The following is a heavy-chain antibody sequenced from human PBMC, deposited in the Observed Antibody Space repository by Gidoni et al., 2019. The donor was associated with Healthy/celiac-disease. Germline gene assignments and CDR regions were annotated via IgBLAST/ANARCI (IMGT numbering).Heavy chain of an antibody. Sequence: EVQLVESGGGLVQPGGSLRLSCAASGFTFSSYWMSWVRKAPGKGLEWGANIKTDGSEKYYVDSVKGRFTISRDNAKNSLYLQMNSLRAEDTAVYYCARRILYCSGGSCQKWFDPWGQGTLVTVSS. V-gene: IGHV3-7*03. CDR1: GFTFSSYW. J-gene: IGHJ5*02. CDR2: IKTDGSEK. D-gene: IGHD2-15*01. CDR3: ARRILYCSGGSCQKWFDP.